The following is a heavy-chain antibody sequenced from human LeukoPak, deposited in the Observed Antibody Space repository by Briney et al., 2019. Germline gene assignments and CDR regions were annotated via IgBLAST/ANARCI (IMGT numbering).Heavy chain of an antibody. J-gene: IGHJ5*02. CDR1: GGSISSYY. Sequence: WETLSLTCTVSGGSISSYYWSWIRQPPGKGLEWIGYIYYSGSTNYNPSLKSRVTISVDTPKNQFSLKLSAGTAADRAVFYCARQGGILWFGESQNWDDPGGQGTLVTVSS. V-gene: IGHV4-59*08. D-gene: IGHD3-10*01. CDR2: IYYSGST. CDR3: ARQGGILWFGESQNWDDP.